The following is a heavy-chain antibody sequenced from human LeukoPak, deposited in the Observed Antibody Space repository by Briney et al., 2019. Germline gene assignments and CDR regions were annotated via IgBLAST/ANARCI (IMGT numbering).Heavy chain of an antibody. J-gene: IGHJ4*02. D-gene: IGHD5-24*01. V-gene: IGHV4-4*02. Sequence: PSGTLSLTCAVSGASISSGNWWSWVRQPPGKGLEWIGQIYHSGSTNYNPSLKSRVTISVDKSKNQFSVKLSSVTAADTAVYYCARAIHRGRWLQYLYWGQGTLVTVSS. CDR3: ARAIHRGRWLQYLY. CDR1: GASISSGNW. CDR2: IYHSGST.